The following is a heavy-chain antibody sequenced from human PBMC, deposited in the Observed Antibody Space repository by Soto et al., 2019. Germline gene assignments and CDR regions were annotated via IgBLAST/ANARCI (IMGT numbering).Heavy chain of an antibody. CDR3: AKSQIGAAHYGDY. CDR1: GFTFTNYW. V-gene: IGHV3-7*05. Sequence: PGGSLRLSCTTSGFTFTNYWMAWVRQAPGKGLEWLGNTKQDESETYYAGSVEGRFTISRDNAKNTLYLQMDNLTADDTAIYYCAKSQIGAAHYGDYWGQGTLVTVSS. J-gene: IGHJ4*02. D-gene: IGHD3-16*01. CDR2: TKQDESET.